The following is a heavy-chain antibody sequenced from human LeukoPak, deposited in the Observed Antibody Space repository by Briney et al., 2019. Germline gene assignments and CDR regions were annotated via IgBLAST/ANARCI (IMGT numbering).Heavy chain of an antibody. J-gene: IGHJ4*02. Sequence: GGSLRLSCAASGFTFSSYGMHWVRQAPGKGLEWVAFIRYDGSNKYYADSVKGRFTISRDNSKNTLYLQMNSLRAEDTAVYYCAKDATYYCDSSGYYYSPPYYFDYWGQGTLVTVSS. CDR1: GFTFSSYG. D-gene: IGHD3-22*01. CDR3: AKDATYYCDSSGYYYSPPYYFDY. V-gene: IGHV3-30*02. CDR2: IRYDGSNK.